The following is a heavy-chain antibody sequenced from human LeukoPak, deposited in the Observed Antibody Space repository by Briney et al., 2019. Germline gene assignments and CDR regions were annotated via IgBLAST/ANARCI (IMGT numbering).Heavy chain of an antibody. Sequence: SETLSLTCTVSGGSFSSGDYYWSWIRQPPGKGLEWIGEINHSGSTNYNPSLKSRVTISVDTSKNQFSLKLSSVTAADTAVYYCARALWFGDGGDYWGQGTLVTVSS. CDR3: ARALWFGDGGDY. D-gene: IGHD3-10*01. CDR1: GGSFSSGDYY. J-gene: IGHJ4*02. CDR2: INHSGST. V-gene: IGHV4-34*01.